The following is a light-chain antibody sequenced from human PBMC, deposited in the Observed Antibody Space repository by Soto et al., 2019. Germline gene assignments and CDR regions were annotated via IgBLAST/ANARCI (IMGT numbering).Light chain of an antibody. V-gene: IGKV1-5*03. CDR2: TAS. CDR1: QSISTW. J-gene: IGKJ4*01. Sequence: DIQMTQSPSTLSASVGARVTITGRASQSISTWLAWYQQKPGKAPKLLIYTASSFEGGVPSRFSGSGSGTEFNITISSLQPDDFATYYCQQYNTYPLTFGGGTTVDIE. CDR3: QQYNTYPLT.